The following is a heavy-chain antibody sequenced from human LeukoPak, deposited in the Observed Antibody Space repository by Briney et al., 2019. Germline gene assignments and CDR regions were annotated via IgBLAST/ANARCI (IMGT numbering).Heavy chain of an antibody. J-gene: IGHJ4*02. CDR2: INSDGSST. D-gene: IGHD4-23*01. CDR1: GFTLSSYW. CDR3: ARDTVAGTFDY. V-gene: IGHV3-74*01. Sequence: GGSLRLSCAASGFTLSSYWMHWVRQTPGKGLAWVSRINSDGSSTNYADSVKGRFTISRDNAKNSLYLQMNSLRAEDTAVYYCARDTVAGTFDYWGQGTLVTVSS.